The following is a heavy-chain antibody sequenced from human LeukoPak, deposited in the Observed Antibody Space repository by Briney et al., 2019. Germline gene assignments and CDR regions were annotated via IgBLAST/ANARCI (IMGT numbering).Heavy chain of an antibody. CDR1: GYSFTSYW. CDR2: IYPGDSDT. D-gene: IGHD3-22*01. V-gene: IGHV5-51*01. CDR3: ARRGYYYDSSGYPHYYFDY. J-gene: IGHJ4*02. Sequence: ESLKISCKGSGYSFTSYWIGWVRQMPGKGLEWMGIIYPGDSDTRYSPSFQGQVTISADKSISTAYLQWSSLKASGTAMYYCARRGYYYDSSGYPHYYFDYWGQGTLVTVSS.